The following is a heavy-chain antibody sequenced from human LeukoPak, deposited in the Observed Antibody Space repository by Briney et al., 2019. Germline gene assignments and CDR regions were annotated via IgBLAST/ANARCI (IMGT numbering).Heavy chain of an antibody. CDR2: FYRGGTT. J-gene: IGHJ4*02. D-gene: IGHD6-19*01. V-gene: IGHV3-66*01. Sequence: GGSLRLSCAASGFTVTTNHMSWVRQAPGKGLEWVSLFYRGGTTYYADSVKGRFTISRDSSKNTLYLQMNSLRAEDTAVYYCATIAVAGTVYWGQGTLVTVSS. CDR3: ATIAVAGTVY. CDR1: GFTVTTNH.